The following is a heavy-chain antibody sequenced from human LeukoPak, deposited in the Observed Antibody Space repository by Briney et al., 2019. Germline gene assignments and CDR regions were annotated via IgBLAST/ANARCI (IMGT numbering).Heavy chain of an antibody. CDR3: ARVEVVPAAKFDY. Sequence: ASVKVSCKASGYTFTGYYMHWVRQAPGQGLEWMGWINPNSGGTNYAQKFQGRVTMTWDTSISTAYMELSRLRSDDTAVYYCARVEVVPAAKFDYWGQGTLVTVSS. J-gene: IGHJ4*02. CDR1: GYTFTGYY. V-gene: IGHV1-2*02. CDR2: INPNSGGT. D-gene: IGHD2-2*01.